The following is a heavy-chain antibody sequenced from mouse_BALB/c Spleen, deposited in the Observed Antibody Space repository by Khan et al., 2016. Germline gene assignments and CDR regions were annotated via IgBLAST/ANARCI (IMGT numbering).Heavy chain of an antibody. D-gene: IGHD2-14*01. V-gene: IGHV5-6*01. CDR2: ISRGGSYT. J-gene: IGHJ1*01. CDR3: ARGKVRRYWYFDV. Sequence: EVELVESGGDLVKPGGSLKLSCAASGFTFSSYGMSWVRQTPDKRLEWVATISRGGSYTYYPDSVKGRFTIPRDHAKNTRYLQMSSLKSEDTAMYYCARGKVRRYWYFDVWGAGTTVTVSS. CDR1: GFTFSSYG.